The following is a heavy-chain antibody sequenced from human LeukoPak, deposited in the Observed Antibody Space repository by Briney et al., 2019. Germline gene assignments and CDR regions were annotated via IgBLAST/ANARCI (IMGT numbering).Heavy chain of an antibody. D-gene: IGHD3-10*01. Sequence: PGGSLRLSCAASGFTFSSYWMTWVRQAPGKGLEWVANIKTDGSQTYYVDSVKGRFTISRDNAKNSLYLQMNSLRAEDTALYYCAKDMGLWFGESPLAGFDYWGQGTLVTVSS. J-gene: IGHJ4*02. CDR2: IKTDGSQT. V-gene: IGHV3-7*03. CDR1: GFTFSSYW. CDR3: AKDMGLWFGESPLAGFDY.